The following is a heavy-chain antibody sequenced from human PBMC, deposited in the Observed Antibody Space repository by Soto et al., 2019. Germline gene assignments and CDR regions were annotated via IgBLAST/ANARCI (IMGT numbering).Heavy chain of an antibody. CDR2: IYYSGST. Sequence: QLQLQESGPGLVKPSETLSLTCTVSGGSISSSSYFWGWIPQPPGKGLEWIGSIYYSGSTYYNPSLKSRVTVSVDTSKNQFSLKLSSVTAADTAVYYCARHPSDFWFDPWGQGTLVTVSS. D-gene: IGHD2-21*02. CDR1: GGSISSSSYF. CDR3: ARHPSDFWFDP. V-gene: IGHV4-39*01. J-gene: IGHJ5*02.